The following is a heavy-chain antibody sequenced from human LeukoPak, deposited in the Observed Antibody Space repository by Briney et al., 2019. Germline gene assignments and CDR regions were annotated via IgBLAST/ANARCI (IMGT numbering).Heavy chain of an antibody. J-gene: IGHJ3*02. CDR2: IYSGGST. Sequence: PGGSLRLSCAASGFIVSSNYMSWVRQAPGKGLEWVSVIYSGGSTYYADSVKGRFTISRDNSKNTLYLQMNSLRAEDTAVYYCARSYYYGSGDAFDIWGQGTMVTVSS. CDR3: ARSYYYGSGDAFDI. CDR1: GFIVSSNY. D-gene: IGHD3-10*01. V-gene: IGHV3-66*01.